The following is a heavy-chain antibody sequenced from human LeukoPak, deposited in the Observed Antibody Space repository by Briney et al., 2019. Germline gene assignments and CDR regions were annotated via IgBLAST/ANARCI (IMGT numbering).Heavy chain of an antibody. CDR3: ARDERRGTYYGTFDS. CDR2: LHYSGST. Sequence: SATLSPTCTVSGGSISSHSWSCIRQPPGNGLELIAYLHYSGSTSSNPFLKSRVTISVDTSNNRFSLKLSSVTAADTAVYYCARDERRGTYYGTFDSWGQGTLVTVSS. J-gene: IGHJ4*02. D-gene: IGHD1-26*01. V-gene: IGHV4-59*11. CDR1: GGSISSHS.